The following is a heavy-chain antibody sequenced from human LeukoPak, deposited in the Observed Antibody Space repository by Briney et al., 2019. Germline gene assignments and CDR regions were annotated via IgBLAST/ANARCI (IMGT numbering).Heavy chain of an antibody. Sequence: GGSLRLSCSASGFTFSRYAMHWVRQAPGKGLEYVSAISSNGGSTYYADSVKGRFTISRDNAKNSLYFQMNSLRAGDTAVYYCVRSSSSSGMDVWGQGTTVTVSS. CDR3: VRSSSSSGMDV. CDR2: ISSNGGST. J-gene: IGHJ6*02. V-gene: IGHV3-64D*06. CDR1: GFTFSRYA. D-gene: IGHD6-13*01.